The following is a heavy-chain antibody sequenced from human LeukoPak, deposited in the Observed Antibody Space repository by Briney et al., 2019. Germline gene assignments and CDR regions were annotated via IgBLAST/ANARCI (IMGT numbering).Heavy chain of an antibody. J-gene: IGHJ4*02. Sequence: GGSLRLSCAASEFSVGSNYMTWVRQAPGKGLEWVSLIYSGGSTYYADSVKGRFTISRDNSKNTLYLQMNSLRAEDTAVYYCARETYYDFWSGYPSYFDYWGQGTLVTVSS. CDR3: ARETYYDFWSGYPSYFDY. CDR2: IYSGGST. D-gene: IGHD3-3*01. CDR1: EFSVGSNY. V-gene: IGHV3-66*01.